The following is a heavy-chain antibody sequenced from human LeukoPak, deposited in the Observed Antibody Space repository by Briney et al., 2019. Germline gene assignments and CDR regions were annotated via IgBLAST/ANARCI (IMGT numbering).Heavy chain of an antibody. CDR3: ARDHSPRAYGSGSHLDY. J-gene: IGHJ4*02. CDR2: IYYSGST. Sequence: SETLSLTSAVYGGSFSGYYWGWIRQPPGEGLEWMGSIYYSGSTFYNPSLKSRVTISVDTSKNQLSLKLRSVTAADTAVYYCARDHSPRAYGSGSHLDYWGQGTLVTVSS. D-gene: IGHD3-10*01. V-gene: IGHV4-39*01. CDR1: GGSFSGYY.